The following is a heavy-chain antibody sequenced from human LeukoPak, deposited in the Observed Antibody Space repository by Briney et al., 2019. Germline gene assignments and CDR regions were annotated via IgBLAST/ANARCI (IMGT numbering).Heavy chain of an antibody. D-gene: IGHD2-8*01. J-gene: IGHJ4*02. CDR2: MNPNSGNT. Sequence: ASVKVSCKASGYTFTSYDINWVRQATGQGLEWMGWMNPNSGNTGYAQKFQGRVTMTRNTSISTAYMELSSLRSEDTAMYYCARGSLGYCTNGVCYAGRGFDYWGQGTLVTVSS. CDR1: GYTFTSYD. V-gene: IGHV1-8*01. CDR3: ARGSLGYCTNGVCYAGRGFDY.